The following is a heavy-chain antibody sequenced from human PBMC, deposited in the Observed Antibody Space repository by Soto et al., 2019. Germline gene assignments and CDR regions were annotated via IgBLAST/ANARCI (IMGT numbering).Heavy chain of an antibody. J-gene: IGHJ3*02. V-gene: IGHV1-18*01. Sequence: QVQLAQSGAEVKKPRASVKVSCKASGYTFTSYGISWVRQAPGQGLAWMGWISAYNGNTNYAQKLQGRVTMTTDTGARTAYRGLGSLRSYDTAVYYCARSTYYYGSGSSNDAFDIWVQGTMVTVSS. CDR1: GYTFTSYG. D-gene: IGHD3-10*01. CDR2: ISAYNGNT. CDR3: ARSTYYYGSGSSNDAFDI.